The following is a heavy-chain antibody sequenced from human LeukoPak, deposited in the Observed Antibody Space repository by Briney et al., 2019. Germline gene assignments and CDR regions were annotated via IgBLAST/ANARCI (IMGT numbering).Heavy chain of an antibody. CDR2: ISGSGGST. J-gene: IGHJ3*02. CDR1: GFTFSSYA. CDR3: ARDQSGAFDI. D-gene: IGHD3-10*01. Sequence: PGGSLRLSCAASGFTFSSYAMSWVRQAPGKGLEWVPAISGSGGSTYYADSVKGRFTISRDNSKNTLYLQMNSLRAEDTAVYYCARDQSGAFDIWGQGTMVTVSS. V-gene: IGHV3-23*01.